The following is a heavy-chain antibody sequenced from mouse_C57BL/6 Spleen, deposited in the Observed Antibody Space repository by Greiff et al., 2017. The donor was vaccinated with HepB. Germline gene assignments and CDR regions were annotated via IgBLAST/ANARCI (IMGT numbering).Heavy chain of an antibody. CDR3: ARREGRGYYFDY. CDR1: GFTFSDYG. CDR2: ISSGSSNI. D-gene: IGHD3-3*01. J-gene: IGHJ2*01. V-gene: IGHV5-17*01. Sequence: EVKLVESGGGLVKPGGSLKLSCAASGFTFSDYGMHWVRQAPEKGLEWVAYISSGSSNIYYAEKVKGRFTISRDNAKSTLFLQMTSLRSEDTAMYYCARREGRGYYFDYWGQGTTLTVSS.